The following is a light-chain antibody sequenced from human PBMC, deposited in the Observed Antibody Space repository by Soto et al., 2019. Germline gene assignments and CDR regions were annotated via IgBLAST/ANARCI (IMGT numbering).Light chain of an antibody. V-gene: IGLV1-47*01. CDR3: AAWDDRLSGGV. J-gene: IGLJ3*02. CDR1: SSNIGSNY. Sequence: QSVLTQPPSASGTPGQRVTISCSGSSSNIGSNYVYWYQQLPGTAPKLLIYRNNQRPSGVPDRFSGSKSGTSASLAIGGLRSEDEAEYYCAAWDDRLSGGVLGGGTKLTVL. CDR2: RNN.